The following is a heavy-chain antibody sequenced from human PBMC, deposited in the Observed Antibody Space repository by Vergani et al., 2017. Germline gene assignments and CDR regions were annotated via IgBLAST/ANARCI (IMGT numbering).Heavy chain of an antibody. D-gene: IGHD2-2*01. CDR1: GFTFDDYA. Sequence: VQLVESGGGLVQPGRSLRLSCAASGFTFDDYAMHWVRQAPGKGLEWVAFIRYDGSNKYYADSVKGRFTISRDNSKNTLYLQMNSLRAEDTAVYYCAKGDIVAVPAAIEYWGQGTLVTVSS. CDR2: IRYDGSNK. J-gene: IGHJ4*02. CDR3: AKGDIVAVPAAIEY. V-gene: IGHV3-30*02.